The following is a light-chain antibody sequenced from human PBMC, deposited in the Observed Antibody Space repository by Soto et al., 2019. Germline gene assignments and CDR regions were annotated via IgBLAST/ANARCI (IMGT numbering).Light chain of an antibody. J-gene: IGKJ1*01. CDR2: AAS. CDR1: QRVSSY. CDR3: QQYGSSPWT. Sequence: EIVLTQSPATLSLSPGERATLSCRASQRVSSYLVWHQQKPGQAPRLLIYAASRRATGIPDRFSGSGSGTDFTLTISRLEPEDFAVYYCQQYGSSPWTFGQGTKVDIK. V-gene: IGKV3-20*01.